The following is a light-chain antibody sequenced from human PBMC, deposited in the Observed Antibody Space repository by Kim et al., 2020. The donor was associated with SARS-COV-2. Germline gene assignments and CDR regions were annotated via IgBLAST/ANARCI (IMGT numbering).Light chain of an antibody. CDR2: GKN. Sequence: ALGRTTSITTQGDSRRIYYATWYQQKPGQAPIVVNYGKNNRPSGIPDRFSGSSSGDTASLTITGTQAGDEADYYCNSRGSNDNVLFGGGTKLTVL. J-gene: IGLJ2*01. V-gene: IGLV3-19*01. CDR3: NSRGSNDNVL. CDR1: SRRIYY.